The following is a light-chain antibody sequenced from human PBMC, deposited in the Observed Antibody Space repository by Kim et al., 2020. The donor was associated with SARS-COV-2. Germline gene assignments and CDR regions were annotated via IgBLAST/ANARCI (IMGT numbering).Light chain of an antibody. CDR3: NSRDSSGDHQGV. CDR1: SRRTFY. CDR2: GEN. V-gene: IGLV3-19*01. J-gene: IGLJ3*02. Sequence: LGQTVRITCRGDSRRTFYASCYQQKPRQAPVLVLYGENYRPTRIPDRFSGSISGDTASLTITGILAEDEADYYCNSRDSSGDHQGVFGGGTKLTVL.